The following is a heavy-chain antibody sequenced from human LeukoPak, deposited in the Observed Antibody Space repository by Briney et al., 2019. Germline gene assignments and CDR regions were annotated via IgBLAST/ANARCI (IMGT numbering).Heavy chain of an antibody. CDR3: ATSESGRSWDWFAP. Sequence: EASVKVSCKASGYTFTGYYMHWVRQTPGQGLEWMGWINPNSGGTNYAQKFQGRVTMTRDTSISTAYMELSDLRSDDTAVYYCATSESGRSWDWFAPWGQGTMVTVSS. J-gene: IGHJ5*02. V-gene: IGHV1-2*02. CDR2: INPNSGGT. CDR1: GYTFTGYY. D-gene: IGHD3-10*01.